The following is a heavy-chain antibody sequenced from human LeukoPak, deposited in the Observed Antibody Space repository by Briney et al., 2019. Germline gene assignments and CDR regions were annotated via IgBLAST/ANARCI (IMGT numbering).Heavy chain of an antibody. J-gene: IGHJ6*02. Sequence: GGSLRLSCAASGFTFTTYWMHWVRQAPGKGLVWVSHINSDGSITSYADSVKGRFAISRDNAKNTLYLQMNSLRAEDTAVYYCARDAVDTANAVWGQGTTVTVSS. CDR1: GFTFTTYW. CDR2: INSDGSIT. CDR3: ARDAVDTANAV. V-gene: IGHV3-74*01. D-gene: IGHD5-18*01.